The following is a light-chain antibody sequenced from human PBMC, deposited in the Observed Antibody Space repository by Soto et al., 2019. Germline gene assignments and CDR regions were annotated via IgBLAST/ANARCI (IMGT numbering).Light chain of an antibody. Sequence: EIVMTQSPAALSVSPGERATLSCRASQSVSSKLAWYQQKPGQAPRLLIYGASNRATGIPARFSGSGSGTDFTLTISSLEPEDFAVYYCQQRSNWPSFGQGTRLEIK. CDR3: QQRSNWPS. CDR2: GAS. CDR1: QSVSSK. J-gene: IGKJ5*01. V-gene: IGKV3-11*01.